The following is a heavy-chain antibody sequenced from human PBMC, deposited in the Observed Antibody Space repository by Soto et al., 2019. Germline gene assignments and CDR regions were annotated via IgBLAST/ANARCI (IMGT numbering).Heavy chain of an antibody. J-gene: IGHJ6*02. D-gene: IGHD2-2*01. V-gene: IGHV3-21*04. Sequence: GGSLRLSCAASGFTFSSYSMNWVRQAPGKGLEWVSSISGSSSYIYYADSVKGRVTMSVDKSKNQFSLKLSSVTAADTAVYYCTRVDLDLIPAARVRHYYGMDVWGHGTTVTVSS. CDR3: TRVDLDLIPAARVRHYYGMDV. CDR2: ISGSSSYI. CDR1: GFTFSSYS.